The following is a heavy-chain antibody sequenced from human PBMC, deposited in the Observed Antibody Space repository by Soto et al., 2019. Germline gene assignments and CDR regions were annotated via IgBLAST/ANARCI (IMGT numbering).Heavy chain of an antibody. CDR3: TIVRVADSALDH. Sequence: GGSLRLSCVVSGFIFSNNGMHWVRQTPGKGLEWVAFMSYDGSDTFYADSVKGRFAISRDNSKNTLFLHMSNLRAEDTAMYYCTIVRVADSALDHWGQGTLVTVSS. V-gene: IGHV3-30*02. CDR1: GFIFSNNG. D-gene: IGHD3-10*02. CDR2: MSYDGSDT. J-gene: IGHJ4*02.